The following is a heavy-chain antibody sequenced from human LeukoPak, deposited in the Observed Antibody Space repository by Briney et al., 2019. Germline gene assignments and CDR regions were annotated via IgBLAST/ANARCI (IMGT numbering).Heavy chain of an antibody. CDR2: INHSGST. CDR3: ARNGYYYDSSGYYEGGWFDP. Sequence: SETLSLTCAVYGGSFSGYYWSWIRQPPGKGLEWIGEINHSGSTNYNPSLKSRVTISVDTSKNQFSLKLSSVTAADTAVYYCARNGYYYDSSGYYEGGWFDPWGQGTLVTVSS. CDR1: GGSFSGYY. V-gene: IGHV4-34*01. D-gene: IGHD3-22*01. J-gene: IGHJ5*02.